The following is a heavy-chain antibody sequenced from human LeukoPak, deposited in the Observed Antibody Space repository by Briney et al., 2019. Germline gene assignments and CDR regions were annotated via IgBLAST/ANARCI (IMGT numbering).Heavy chain of an antibody. Sequence: SETLSLTCSVSGDSISYFYWSWIRQAAGKGLEWIGRINSSGSTEYNASLRSRVTMSLDKSKNQFSLMLSSVTAADTAMYYCAREPAHYDSSGYYAQYYFDYWGQGTLVTVSS. CDR1: GDSISYFY. CDR3: AREPAHYDSSGYYAQYYFDY. J-gene: IGHJ4*02. CDR2: INSSGST. V-gene: IGHV4-4*07. D-gene: IGHD3-22*01.